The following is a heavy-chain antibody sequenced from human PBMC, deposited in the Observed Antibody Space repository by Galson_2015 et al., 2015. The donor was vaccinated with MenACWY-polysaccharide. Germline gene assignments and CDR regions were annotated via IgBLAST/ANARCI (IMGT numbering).Heavy chain of an antibody. J-gene: IGHJ3*02. CDR2: ISSSGSTI. CDR1: GFTFSSYE. V-gene: IGHV3-48*03. D-gene: IGHD4-23*01. CDR3: ARGGTTVVTPRGAFDI. Sequence: SLRLSCAASGFTFSSYEMNWVHQAPGKGLEWVSYISSSGSTIYYADSVKGRFTISRDNAKNSLYLQMNSLRAEDTAVYYCARGGTTVVTPRGAFDIWGQGTMVTVSS.